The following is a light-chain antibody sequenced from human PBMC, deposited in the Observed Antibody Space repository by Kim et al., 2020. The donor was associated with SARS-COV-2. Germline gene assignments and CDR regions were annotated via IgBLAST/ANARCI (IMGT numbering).Light chain of an antibody. J-gene: IGLJ1*01. Sequence: PGKTARITCGGENIGTKSVHWYQQRPGQAPVLVIYYDTGRPSGIPERFSGSNSGNTATLTLSRVEAGDEADYYCQVWDSISDHHVFGTGTKVTVL. CDR3: QVWDSISDHHV. CDR1: NIGTKS. CDR2: YDT. V-gene: IGLV3-21*04.